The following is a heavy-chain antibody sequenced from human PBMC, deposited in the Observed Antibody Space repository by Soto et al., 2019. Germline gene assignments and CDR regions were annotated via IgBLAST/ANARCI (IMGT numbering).Heavy chain of an antibody. CDR1: GFSLSTSGVG. CDR2: IYWDDDK. J-gene: IGHJ2*01. CDR3: VRRRRTTVTVGTNYWYFDL. D-gene: IGHD4-17*01. V-gene: IGHV2-5*02. Sequence: QITLKESGPTLMKPTQTLTLTCTFSGFSLSTSGVGVGWIRQPPGKALEWLALIYWDDDKRYKSSLQSRLTITKDTSKTQVVLTMTNMDPVDTATYYCVRRRRTTVTVGTNYWYFDLWGRGTLVTVSS.